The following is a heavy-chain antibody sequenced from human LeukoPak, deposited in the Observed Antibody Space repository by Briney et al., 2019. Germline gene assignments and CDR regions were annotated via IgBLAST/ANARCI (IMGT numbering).Heavy chain of an antibody. CDR2: IYASGST. V-gene: IGHV4-4*09. J-gene: IGHJ4*02. CDR3: ARHPWSGYAWMDY. CDR1: GGSISSYY. D-gene: IGHD3-3*01. Sequence: SETLSLTCTVSGGSISSYYWSWIRQPPGKGLEWIGYIYASGSTNYSPSLKSRVTISVDTSKNQFSLKLSSVTAADTAVYYCARHPWSGYAWMDYWGQGTLVTVSS.